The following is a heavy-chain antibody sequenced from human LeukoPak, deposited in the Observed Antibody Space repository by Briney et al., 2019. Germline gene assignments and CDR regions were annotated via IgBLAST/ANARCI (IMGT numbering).Heavy chain of an antibody. CDR2: IKQDGSEK. Sequence: GGSLRLSCAASGFTFSSDWMSWVRQAPGKGLEWVANIKQDGSEKYYVDSVKGRFTISRDNAKNSLYLQMNSLGVEDTAVYYCSRDTPHAHLCLDWGHGTLVTVSS. CDR1: GFTFSSDW. D-gene: IGHD5-18*01. CDR3: SRDTPHAHLCLD. V-gene: IGHV3-7*01. J-gene: IGHJ4*01.